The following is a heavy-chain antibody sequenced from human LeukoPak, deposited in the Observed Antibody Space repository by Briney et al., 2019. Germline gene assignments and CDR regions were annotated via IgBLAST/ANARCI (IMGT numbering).Heavy chain of an antibody. Sequence: PSETLSLTCTVSGGSISSSSYYWSWIRQPPGKGLEWIGYIYYSGSTNYNPSLKSRVTISVDTSKNQFSLKLSSVTAADTAVYYCARALEYSSYDYWGQGTLVTVSS. CDR1: GGSISSSSYY. D-gene: IGHD6-6*01. V-gene: IGHV4-61*01. CDR3: ARALEYSSYDY. J-gene: IGHJ4*02. CDR2: IYYSGST.